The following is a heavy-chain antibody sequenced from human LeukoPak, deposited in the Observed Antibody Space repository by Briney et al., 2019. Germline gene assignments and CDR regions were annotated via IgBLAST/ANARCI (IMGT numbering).Heavy chain of an antibody. CDR2: IYQSGST. CDR3: ARVSTSTGFDP. J-gene: IGHJ5*02. V-gene: IGHV4-38-2*02. CDR1: GYSISNGYY. Sequence: SETLSLTCTVSGYSISNGYYWGWIRQPPGKGLEWIGNIYQSGSTYYNSSLKSRVTISVDTSKNHFSLKLSSATAADTAVYYCARVSTSTGFDPWGQGTLVTVSS.